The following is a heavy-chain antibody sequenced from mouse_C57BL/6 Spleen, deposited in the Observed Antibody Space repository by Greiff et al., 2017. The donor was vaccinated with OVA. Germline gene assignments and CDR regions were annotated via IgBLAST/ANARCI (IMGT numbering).Heavy chain of an antibody. V-gene: IGHV1-42*01. CDR3: ARGGYYAMDY. Sequence: EVQLQQSGPELVKPGASVKISCTASGYSFTGYYMNWVKQSPEKSLEWIGEINPSTGGSTYNQKFKAKATLTVDKSSSTAYMQLKGLTSEDSAGYYCARGGYYAMDYWGQGTSVTVSS. CDR1: GYSFTGYY. CDR2: INPSTGGS. J-gene: IGHJ4*01.